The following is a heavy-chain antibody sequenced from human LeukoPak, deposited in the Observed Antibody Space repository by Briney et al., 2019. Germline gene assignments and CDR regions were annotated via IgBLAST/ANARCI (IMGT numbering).Heavy chain of an antibody. CDR1: GYTFTSYY. V-gene: IGHV1-46*01. Sequence: ASVKVSCKASGYTFTSYYMHWVRQAPGQGLEWMGIINPSGGSTSYAQKFQGRVTMTRDTSTSTVYMELSSLRSEDTAVYYCARDWDSRGFYYYMDVWGKGTTVTVSS. J-gene: IGHJ6*03. D-gene: IGHD1-26*01. CDR3: ARDWDSRGFYYYMDV. CDR2: INPSGGST.